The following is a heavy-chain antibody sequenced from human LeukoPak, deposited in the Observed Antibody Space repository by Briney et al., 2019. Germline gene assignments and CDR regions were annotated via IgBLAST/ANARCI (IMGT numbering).Heavy chain of an antibody. V-gene: IGHV3-48*04. CDR2: ISSSGSTK. D-gene: IGHD1-14*01. J-gene: IGHJ4*02. CDR1: GFTFRSYS. Sequence: PGGSLRLSCAASGFTFRSYSMNWVRQAPGKGLEWVSDISSSGSTKYYADSVKGRFTISRDNAKNSLFLQMNSLRAEDTAIYYCASGTQSDYWGQGTLVTVSS. CDR3: ASGTQSDY.